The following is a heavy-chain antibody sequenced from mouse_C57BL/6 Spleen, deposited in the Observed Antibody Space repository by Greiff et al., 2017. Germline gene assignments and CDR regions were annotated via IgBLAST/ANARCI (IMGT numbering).Heavy chain of an antibody. CDR2: ILPGSGST. V-gene: IGHV1-9*01. J-gene: IGHJ3*01. CDR3: ARLGAAQARAWFAY. D-gene: IGHD3-2*02. Sequence: QVQLQQSGAELMKPSDSVSLSCTATGYTFTGYWLWWVKQRPGDGLEWIVEILPGSGSTNYNEKIKVKATFTADTSTNTAYMQLSILTTEASAIYYCARLGAAQARAWFAYWGQGTLVTVSA. CDR1: GYTFTGYW.